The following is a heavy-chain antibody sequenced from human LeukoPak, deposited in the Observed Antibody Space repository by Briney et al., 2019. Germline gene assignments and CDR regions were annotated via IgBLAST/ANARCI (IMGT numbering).Heavy chain of an antibody. CDR1: GYTFTSYD. Sequence: ASVKVSCKASGYTFTSYDIVWVRQAPGQGFEWMAWMNPNNDYTTYAQSLQGRVTLTRDTSTSTAYMELSSLRFEDTAVYYCARSGGGLGYWGQGTLVTVSS. CDR3: ARSGGGLGY. D-gene: IGHD1-26*01. CDR2: MNPNNDYT. J-gene: IGHJ4*02. V-gene: IGHV1-8*01.